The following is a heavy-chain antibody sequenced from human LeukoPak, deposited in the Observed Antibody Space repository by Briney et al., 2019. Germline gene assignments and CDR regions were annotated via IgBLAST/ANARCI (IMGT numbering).Heavy chain of an antibody. CDR1: GFTFSTYT. D-gene: IGHD7-27*01. Sequence: GGSLRLSCAASGFTFSTYTMSWVRQAPEKGLEWLAYITSNINTIYYADSVKGRFTISRDNAKNSLYLQMNSLRAEDTAVYYCARVYKALGMGVDYWGQGTLVTVSS. CDR2: ITSNINTI. CDR3: ARVYKALGMGVDY. J-gene: IGHJ4*02. V-gene: IGHV3-48*04.